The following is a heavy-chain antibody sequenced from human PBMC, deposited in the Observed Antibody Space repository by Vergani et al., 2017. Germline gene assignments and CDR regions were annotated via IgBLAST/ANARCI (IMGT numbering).Heavy chain of an antibody. V-gene: IGHV4-38-2*01. D-gene: IGHD3-10*01. CDR2: IHHSVDT. CDR3: ARHRGSGGFFPSSYFYGMDV. CDR1: DSSIMTNPY. Sequence: QVQLQESGPGLVKPSETLTLTCDVSDSSIMTNPYWGWFRQSPGKGLEWIGCIHHSVDTHYNSSLKSRVSISIVSSSKFSLSLTFVTAADTDIYYCARHRGSGGFFPSSYFYGMDVWGHGTTVTVSS. J-gene: IGHJ6*02.